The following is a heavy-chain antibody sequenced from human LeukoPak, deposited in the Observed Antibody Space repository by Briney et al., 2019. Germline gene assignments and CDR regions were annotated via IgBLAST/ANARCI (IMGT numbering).Heavy chain of an antibody. D-gene: IGHD6-13*01. CDR1: GYTFTSYG. CDR3: ARDRTPNIAAAGTKGQDAFDI. J-gene: IGHJ3*02. CDR2: ISTYNVNT. Sequence: GASVKVSCKASGYTFTSYGISWVRQAPGQGLEWMGWISTYNVNTNYVQKLQGRVTMTTDTSTSTAYMELRSLRADDTAVYYCARDRTPNIAAAGTKGQDAFDIWGQGTMVTVSS. V-gene: IGHV1-18*01.